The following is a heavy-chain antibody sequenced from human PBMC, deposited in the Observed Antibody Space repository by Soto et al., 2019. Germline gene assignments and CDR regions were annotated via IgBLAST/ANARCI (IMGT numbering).Heavy chain of an antibody. CDR1: GWPFRGSS. J-gene: IGHJ5*02. CDR2: INHSGST. Sequence: SETIVHTCAVGGWPFRGSSGSWIRKAPGQGLEWIGEINHSGSTNYNPSLKSRVTISVDTSKNQFSLKLSSVTAADTAVYYCARGPYEYYDFWSGYYSRSYNWFDPWGQGTLVT. D-gene: IGHD3-3*01. CDR3: ARGPYEYYDFWSGYYSRSYNWFDP. V-gene: IGHV4-34*01.